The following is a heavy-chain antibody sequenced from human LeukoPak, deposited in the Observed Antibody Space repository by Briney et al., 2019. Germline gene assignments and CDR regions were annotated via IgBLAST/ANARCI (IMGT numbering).Heavy chain of an antibody. CDR1: GFSVSSNF. V-gene: IGHV3-48*01. J-gene: IGHJ4*02. D-gene: IGHD6-19*01. CDR2: ISSRSSTI. CDR3: TRRSSVWYPNDY. Sequence: GGSLRLSCAASGFSVSSNFMSWVRQAPGKGLEWVSYISSRSSTIYYADSVKGRFTISRDNAKNSLYLQMNSLRAEDTAVYYCTRRSSVWYPNDYWGQGTLVTVSS.